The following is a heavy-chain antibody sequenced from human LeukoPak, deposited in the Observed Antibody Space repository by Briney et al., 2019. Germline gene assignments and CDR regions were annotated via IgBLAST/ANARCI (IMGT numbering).Heavy chain of an antibody. CDR2: IKQDGSEK. D-gene: IGHD2-21*02. Sequence: GGSLRLSCAASGFTFSSYWMSWVRQAPGKGLEWVANIKQDGSEKYYVDSVKGRFTISRDNAKNSLYLQMNSLRAEDTAVYYCARIGCGGDCYEFYYYYYMDVWGKGTTVTIS. CDR3: ARIGCGGDCYEFYYYYYMDV. J-gene: IGHJ6*03. V-gene: IGHV3-7*01. CDR1: GFTFSSYW.